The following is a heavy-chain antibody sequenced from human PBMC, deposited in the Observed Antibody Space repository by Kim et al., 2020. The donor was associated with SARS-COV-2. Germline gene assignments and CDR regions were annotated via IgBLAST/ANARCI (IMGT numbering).Heavy chain of an antibody. J-gene: IGHJ5*02. D-gene: IGHD3-10*01. V-gene: IGHV5-10-1*01. CDR3: ARDGGFSSFDP. Sequence: TYSPSFQGHVTISADKSISTAYLQWSSLKASDTAMYYCARDGGFSSFDPWGQGTLVTVSS.